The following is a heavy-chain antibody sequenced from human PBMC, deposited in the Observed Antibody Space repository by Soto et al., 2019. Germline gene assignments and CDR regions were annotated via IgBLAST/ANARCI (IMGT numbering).Heavy chain of an antibody. CDR1: GFTLSSHS. D-gene: IGHD2-21*02. Sequence: GGSLRLSCAASGFTLSSHSMNWVRQAPGKGLEWVSYISSSSSTIYYADSVKGRFTVSRDNAKNSLYLQMNSLRDEDTAVYYCARGAYCGGDCYPFDYWGQGTLVTV. CDR2: ISSSSSTI. CDR3: ARGAYCGGDCYPFDY. V-gene: IGHV3-48*02. J-gene: IGHJ4*02.